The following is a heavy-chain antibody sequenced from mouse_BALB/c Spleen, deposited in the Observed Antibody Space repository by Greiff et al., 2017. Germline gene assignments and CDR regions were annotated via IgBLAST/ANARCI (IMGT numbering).Heavy chain of an antibody. CDR3: ARSALGPTWFAY. Sequence: EVNLVESGGGLVQPGGSRKLSCAASGFTFSSFGMHWVRQAPEKGLEWVAYISSGSSTIYYADTVKGRFTISRDNPKNTLFLQMTSLRSEDTAMYYCARSALGPTWFAYWGQGTLVTVSA. V-gene: IGHV5-17*02. D-gene: IGHD4-1*01. CDR1: GFTFSSFG. J-gene: IGHJ3*01. CDR2: ISSGSSTI.